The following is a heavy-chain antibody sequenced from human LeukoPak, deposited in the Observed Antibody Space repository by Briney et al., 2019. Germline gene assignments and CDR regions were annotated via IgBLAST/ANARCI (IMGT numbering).Heavy chain of an antibody. Sequence: ASVKVSCKASGYTFTSYDINWVRQATGQGLEWMGWISAYNGNTNYAQKLQGRVTMTTDTSTSTAYMELRSLRSDDTAVYYCARGAAAGDPPYYHYYYMDVWGKGTTVTISS. CDR3: ARGAAAGDPPYYHYYYMDV. D-gene: IGHD6-13*01. CDR1: GYTFTSYD. CDR2: ISAYNGNT. J-gene: IGHJ6*03. V-gene: IGHV1-18*01.